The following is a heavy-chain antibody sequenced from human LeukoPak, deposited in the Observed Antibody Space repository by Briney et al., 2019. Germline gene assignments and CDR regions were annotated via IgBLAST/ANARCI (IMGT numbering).Heavy chain of an antibody. J-gene: IGHJ4*02. Sequence: GGSLRLSCVVSGFTVSGNYMTWVRQAPGKGLEWVSVVYRDGSTYYADSVKGRFTISRVNSKNTLYLQMNSLRAEDTAVYYCARAFYDSSGYYPGSFDYWGQGTLVTVSS. V-gene: IGHV3-53*01. CDR3: ARAFYDSSGYYPGSFDY. CDR1: GFTVSGNY. D-gene: IGHD3-22*01. CDR2: VYRDGST.